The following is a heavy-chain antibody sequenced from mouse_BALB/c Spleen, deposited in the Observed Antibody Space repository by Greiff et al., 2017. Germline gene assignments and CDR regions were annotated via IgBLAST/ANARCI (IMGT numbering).Heavy chain of an antibody. CDR1: GYSITSGYY. V-gene: IGHV3-6*02. CDR3: ARERTGFAY. CDR2: ISYDGSN. J-gene: IGHJ3*01. Sequence: EVHLVESGPGLVKPSQSLSLTCSVTGYSITSGYYWNWIRQFPGNKLEWMGYISYDGSNNYNPSLKNRISITRDTSKNQFFLKLNSVTTEDTATYYCARERTGFAYWGQGTLVTVSA.